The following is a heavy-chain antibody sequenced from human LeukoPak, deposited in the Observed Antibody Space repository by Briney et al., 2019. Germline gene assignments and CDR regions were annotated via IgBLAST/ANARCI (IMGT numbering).Heavy chain of an antibody. Sequence: GGSLRLSCAASGFTFSSYWMSWVRQAPGKGLEWVANIRQDGSVQNYVDSVKGRFTISRDNPKNSVYLQMSSLRAEDTAVYYCLVPPRSRGFDYWGQGTLVTVSS. CDR1: GFTFSSYW. CDR3: LVPPRSRGFDY. CDR2: IRQDGSVQ. D-gene: IGHD2-2*01. J-gene: IGHJ4*02. V-gene: IGHV3-7*01.